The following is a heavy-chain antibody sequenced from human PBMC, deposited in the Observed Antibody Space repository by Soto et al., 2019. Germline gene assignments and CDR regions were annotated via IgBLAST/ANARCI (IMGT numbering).Heavy chain of an antibody. D-gene: IGHD2-2*01. Sequence: PGGSLRLSCAASGFTFSSYAMHWVRQAPGKGLEWVAVISYDGSNKYYADSVKGRFTISRDNSKNTLYLQMNSLRAEDTAVYYCARDSSQLGQYYFDYWGQGTLVTVSS. CDR2: ISYDGSNK. J-gene: IGHJ4*02. V-gene: IGHV3-30-3*01. CDR3: ARDSSQLGQYYFDY. CDR1: GFTFSSYA.